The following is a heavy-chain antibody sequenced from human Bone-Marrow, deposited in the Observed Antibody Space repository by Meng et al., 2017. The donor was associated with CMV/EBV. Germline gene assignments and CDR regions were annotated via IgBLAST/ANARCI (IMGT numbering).Heavy chain of an antibody. J-gene: IGHJ5*02. CDR3: AREGSMVRGVTWFDP. CDR1: GFNVRSNY. D-gene: IGHD3-10*01. Sequence: GESLKIYFAVSGFNVRSNYMNWVRQAPGKGLEWISVIYTGDSTYYADSVKGRFTISRDTSKNTVFLQMNNLSVADTAVYFCAREGSMVRGVTWFDPWGQGTLVTVSS. V-gene: IGHV3-53*01. CDR2: IYTGDST.